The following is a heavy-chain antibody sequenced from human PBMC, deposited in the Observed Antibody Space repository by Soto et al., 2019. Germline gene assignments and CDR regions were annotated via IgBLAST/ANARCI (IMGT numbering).Heavy chain of an antibody. V-gene: IGHV3-23*01. CDR3: AKVNLYYYDSSGSHFDY. CDR1: GFTFSSYA. CDR2: ISGSGGST. D-gene: IGHD3-22*01. Sequence: GGSLRLSCAASGFTFSSYAMSWVRQAPGKGLEWVSAISGSGGSTYYADSVKGRFTISRDNSKNTLYLQMNSLRAEDTAVYYCAKVNLYYYDSSGSHFDYWGQGTLVTVSS. J-gene: IGHJ4*02.